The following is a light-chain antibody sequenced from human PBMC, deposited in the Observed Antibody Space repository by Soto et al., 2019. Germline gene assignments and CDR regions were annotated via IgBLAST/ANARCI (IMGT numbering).Light chain of an antibody. CDR3: GSSTGSRV. Sequence: QSALTQPASVSGSPGQSITISCTGTSSDVGSYNLVSWYQQHPGKAPKLMIYEGSKRPSGVSNRFSGSKSGNTPSLTISWLQAEDEADYYFGSSTGSRVFGNGTKVT. CDR2: EGS. V-gene: IGLV2-23*01. CDR1: SSDVGSYNL. J-gene: IGLJ1*01.